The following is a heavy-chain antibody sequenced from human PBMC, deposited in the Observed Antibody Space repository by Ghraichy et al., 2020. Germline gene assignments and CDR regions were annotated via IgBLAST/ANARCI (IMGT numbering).Heavy chain of an antibody. V-gene: IGHV4-34*01. Sequence: SETLSLTCAVYGGSFSGYYWSWIRQPPGKGLEWIGEINHSGSTNYNPSLKSRVTISVDTSKNQFSLKLSSVTAADTAVYYCARGPKSYSGSYYKVRNWYFDLWGRGTLVSVSS. CDR1: GGSFSGYY. J-gene: IGHJ2*01. CDR2: INHSGST. CDR3: ARGPKSYSGSYYKVRNWYFDL. D-gene: IGHD1-26*01.